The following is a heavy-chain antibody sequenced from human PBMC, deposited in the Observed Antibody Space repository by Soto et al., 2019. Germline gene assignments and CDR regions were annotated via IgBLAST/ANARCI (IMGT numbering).Heavy chain of an antibody. V-gene: IGHV4-59*08. D-gene: IGHD1-26*01. CDR2: IYYRGNT. CDR1: CFSIPSYY. CDR3: ARHGITGSYYDAFDI. J-gene: IGHJ3*02. Sequence: SVTQSLTCSVRCFSIPSYYWSWIPQSPGKGLERIGYIYYRGNTNYNPSIKSRDNKQEDTSKNLFALKLSSVTAAETAVYYCARHGITGSYYDAFDIWGQGTMVT.